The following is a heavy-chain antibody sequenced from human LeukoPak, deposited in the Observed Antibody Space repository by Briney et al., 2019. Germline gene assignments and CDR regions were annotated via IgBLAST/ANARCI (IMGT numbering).Heavy chain of an antibody. CDR1: GGSFSGYY. D-gene: IGHD2-15*01. Sequence: SETLSLTCAVYGGSFSGYYWSWIRQPPGKGLEWIGEINHSGSTNYNPSLKSRVTISVDTSKNQSSLKLSSLTAADTAVYYCARGIKSSSFNWFDPWGQGTLVTVSS. V-gene: IGHV4-34*01. CDR2: INHSGST. CDR3: ARGIKSSSFNWFDP. J-gene: IGHJ5*02.